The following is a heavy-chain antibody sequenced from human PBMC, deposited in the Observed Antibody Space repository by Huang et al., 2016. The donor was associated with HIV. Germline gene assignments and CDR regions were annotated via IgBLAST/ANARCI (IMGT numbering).Heavy chain of an antibody. V-gene: IGHV1-46*01. CDR2: INPRDGST. D-gene: IGHD3-22*01. Sequence: QVQLVQSGAEVKKPGASVKVSCKASGYAFTSYYMHWVRQAPGQGLELMGIINPRDGSTSYAQKVQGRVTTTRDTSTNTVFMELSSLRSEDTAVYYCARDRDFYDSSGYWGFNYFDYWGQGTLVTVSS. J-gene: IGHJ4*02. CDR1: GYAFTSYY. CDR3: ARDRDFYDSSGYWGFNYFDY.